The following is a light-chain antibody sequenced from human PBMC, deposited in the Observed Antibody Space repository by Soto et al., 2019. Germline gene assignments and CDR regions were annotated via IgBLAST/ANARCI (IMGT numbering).Light chain of an antibody. CDR1: QSVSSSY. Sequence: EIVLTQSPGTLSLSPGERATLSCRASQSVSSSYLAWYQQKPGQAPRLLIYGTSSRSTAIPARFSGSGSGTDFTLTISRLEPEDFAVDYCQQYGSSSWTFGQGTKVEIK. J-gene: IGKJ1*01. CDR3: QQYGSSSWT. CDR2: GTS. V-gene: IGKV3-20*01.